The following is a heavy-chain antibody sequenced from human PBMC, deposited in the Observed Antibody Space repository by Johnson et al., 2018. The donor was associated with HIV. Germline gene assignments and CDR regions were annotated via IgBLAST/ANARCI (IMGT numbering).Heavy chain of an antibody. CDR3: ARERGISGGFDF. CDR2: ISSDGGAE. CDR1: GLNFSDFS. J-gene: IGHJ3*01. Sequence: QVQLVESGGGVVQPGRSMKLSCAASGLNFSDFSMHWVRQAPGEGLEWVAVISSDGGAEYYADSVKGRFTISRDNSKNTLSLQMNSLRVEDTAVYYCARERGISGGFDFWGQGTRVSVSS. V-gene: IGHV3-30*14. D-gene: IGHD2-15*01.